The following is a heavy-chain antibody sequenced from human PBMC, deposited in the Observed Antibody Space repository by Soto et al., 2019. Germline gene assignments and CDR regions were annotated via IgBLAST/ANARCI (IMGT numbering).Heavy chain of an antibody. CDR1: GFTFSSYA. J-gene: IGHJ4*02. Sequence: GGSLRLSCAASGFTFSSYAMHWVRQAPGKGLEWVALISYDGSDKDYADSVKGRFTISRDNSRNTLFLQMNSLRAEDTAVYYCARDLGGWPDYWGQGTLVTVSS. CDR3: ARDLGGWPDY. V-gene: IGHV3-30-3*01. CDR2: ISYDGSDK. D-gene: IGHD2-15*01.